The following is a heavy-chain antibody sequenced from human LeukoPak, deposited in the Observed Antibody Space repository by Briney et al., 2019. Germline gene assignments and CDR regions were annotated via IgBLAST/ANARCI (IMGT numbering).Heavy chain of an antibody. CDR2: ISWNSGSI. D-gene: IGHD3-3*01. V-gene: IGHV3-9*03. Sequence: GRSLRLSCAASGFTFDDYAMHWVRQAPGKGLEWVSGISWNSGSIGYADSVKGRFTISRDNAKNSLYLQMNSLRAEDMALYYCAKSPQYDFWSGYADYWGQGTLVTVSS. CDR3: AKSPQYDFWSGYADY. J-gene: IGHJ4*02. CDR1: GFTFDDYA.